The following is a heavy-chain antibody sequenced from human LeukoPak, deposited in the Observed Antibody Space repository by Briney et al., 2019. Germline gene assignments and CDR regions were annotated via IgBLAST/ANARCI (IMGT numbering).Heavy chain of an antibody. V-gene: IGHV1-69*06. CDR1: GYTFTSYA. J-gene: IGHJ6*03. CDR2: IIPIFGTA. CDR3: ARGGYCTNGVCYILPYYMDV. D-gene: IGHD2-8*01. Sequence: SVKVSCKASGYTFTSYAMNWVRQAPGQGLEWMGGIIPIFGTANYAQKFQGRVTITAHKSTSTAYMELSSLRSEDTAVYYCARGGYCTNGVCYILPYYMDVWGKGTTVTISS.